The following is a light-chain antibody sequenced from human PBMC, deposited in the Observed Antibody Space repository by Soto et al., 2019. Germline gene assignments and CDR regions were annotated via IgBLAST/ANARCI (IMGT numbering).Light chain of an antibody. CDR2: DVS. Sequence: QSALTQPRSVSGSPGQSVTISCTGTSSDVGGYNYVSWYQQHPGKAPKLMIYDVSKQPSGVPDRFSGSTSGNTASLTISGLQAEDEADYYCCSYAGSYTYVFGTGTKLTFL. V-gene: IGLV2-11*01. J-gene: IGLJ1*01. CDR3: CSYAGSYTYV. CDR1: SSDVGGYNY.